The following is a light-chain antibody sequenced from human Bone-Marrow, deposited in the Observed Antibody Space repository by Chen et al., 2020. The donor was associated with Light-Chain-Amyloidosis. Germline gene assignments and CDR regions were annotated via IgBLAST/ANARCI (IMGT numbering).Light chain of an antibody. CDR2: RDT. CDR3: XSADXXXTYEVI. CDR1: DLPTKY. V-gene: IGLV3-25*03. Sequence: SYELTPXXSVSXXPGXTPRIPCSGDDLPTKYAYWYQQTPGQAPVMVIHRDTERPSXISECXXGSXXGTTATLTIXGVQXXDEAXXHCXSADXXXTYEVIFGGGTKLTVL. J-gene: IGLJ2*01.